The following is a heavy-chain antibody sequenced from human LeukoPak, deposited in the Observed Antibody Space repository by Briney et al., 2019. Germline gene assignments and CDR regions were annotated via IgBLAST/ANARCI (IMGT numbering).Heavy chain of an antibody. CDR2: IYYSGST. CDR1: GGSISSYY. D-gene: IGHD3-22*01. V-gene: IGHV4-59*01. CDR3: ARVRGYYDSSGYYSDAFDI. Sequence: SETLSLTCTVSGGSISSYYWSWIRQPPGKGLEWIGYIYYSGSTNYNPSLKSRVTISVDTSKNQFSLKLSSVTAADTAVYYCARVRGYYDSSGYYSDAFDIWGQGTMVTVSS. J-gene: IGHJ3*02.